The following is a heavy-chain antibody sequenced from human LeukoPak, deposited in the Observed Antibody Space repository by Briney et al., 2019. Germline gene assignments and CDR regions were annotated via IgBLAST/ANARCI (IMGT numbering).Heavy chain of an antibody. Sequence: SETLSLTCTVSGGSISSYYWSWIRQPPGKGLEWIGYIYYGGSTNYNPSLKSRVTISVDTSKNQFSLKLSSVTAADTAVYYCARVDSEWFDYWGQGTLVTVSS. J-gene: IGHJ4*02. CDR1: GGSISSYY. D-gene: IGHD1-26*01. V-gene: IGHV4-59*01. CDR3: ARVDSEWFDY. CDR2: IYYGGST.